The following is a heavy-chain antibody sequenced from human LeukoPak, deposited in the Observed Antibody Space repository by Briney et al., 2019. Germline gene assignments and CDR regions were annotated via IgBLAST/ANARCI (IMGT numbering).Heavy chain of an antibody. CDR1: GYSISSGYY. Sequence: SETLSLTCTVSGYSISSGYYWGWIRQPPGKGLEWIGSTYHSGSTYYNPSLKSRVTISVDTSKNQFSLKLSSVTAADTAVYYCAREVAAAGNNWFDPWGQGTLVTVSS. CDR3: AREVAAAGNNWFDP. J-gene: IGHJ5*02. D-gene: IGHD6-13*01. V-gene: IGHV4-38-2*02. CDR2: TYHSGST.